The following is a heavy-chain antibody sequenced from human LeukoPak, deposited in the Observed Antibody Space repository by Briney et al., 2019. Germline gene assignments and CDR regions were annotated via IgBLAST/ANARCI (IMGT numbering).Heavy chain of an antibody. J-gene: IGHJ5*02. V-gene: IGHV1-8*01. D-gene: IGHD5-18*01. CDR3: ARSIQLWLLFDP. CDR2: MNPNSGNT. Sequence: ASVKVSCKASRYTFTSYDNNWVRQATGQGLEWMGWMNPNSGNTGYAQKFQGRVTMTRNTSISTAYMELSSLRSEDTAVYYCARSIQLWLLFDPWGQGTLVTVSS. CDR1: RYTFTSYD.